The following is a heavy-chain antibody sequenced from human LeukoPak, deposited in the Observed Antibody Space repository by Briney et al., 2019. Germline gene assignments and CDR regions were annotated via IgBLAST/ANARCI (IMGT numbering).Heavy chain of an antibody. CDR1: GYTLSNHA. CDR2: ISADNGNT. CDR3: ARDVLLVPRWFDP. V-gene: IGHV1-18*04. J-gene: IGHJ5*02. D-gene: IGHD6-13*01. Sequence: GASVKVSCKGSGYTLSNHAFSWVRQAPGQGLEWMGWISADNGNTNHAQKLQGRVTMTTDTSTSTAYMELRSLRSNDTAIYYCARDVLLVPRWFDPWGQGTLVTVSS.